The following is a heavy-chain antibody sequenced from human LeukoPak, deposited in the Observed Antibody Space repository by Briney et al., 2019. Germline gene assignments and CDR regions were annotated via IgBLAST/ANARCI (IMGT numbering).Heavy chain of an antibody. D-gene: IGHD6-19*01. V-gene: IGHV3-7*01. Sequence: SGGSLRLSCAASGFSFSSYWMSWVRQAPGKGLEWVANTRQDGSEKDYVDSVKGRFTISRDNAKNSVYLQMNSLRAEDTAVYYCARGFSGWSFDYSGQGTLVTVSS. CDR1: GFSFSSYW. J-gene: IGHJ4*02. CDR2: TRQDGSEK. CDR3: ARGFSGWSFDY.